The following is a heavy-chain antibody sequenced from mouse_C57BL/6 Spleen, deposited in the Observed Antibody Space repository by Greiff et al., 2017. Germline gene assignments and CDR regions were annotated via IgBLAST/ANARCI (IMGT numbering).Heavy chain of an antibody. J-gene: IGHJ2*01. CDR1: GYAFSSSW. D-gene: IGHD1-1*01. CDR3: ARGYYGSSFYSFAY. V-gene: IGHV1-82*01. CDR2: IYPGDGDT. Sequence: VQLQQSGPALVKPGASVKISCKASGYAFSSSWMNWVKQRPGKGLEWIGRIYPGDGDTNYNGKFKGKATLTADKSSSTAYMQLSSLTSKDSAVDVCARGYYGSSFYSFAYWGQGTTLTVSS.